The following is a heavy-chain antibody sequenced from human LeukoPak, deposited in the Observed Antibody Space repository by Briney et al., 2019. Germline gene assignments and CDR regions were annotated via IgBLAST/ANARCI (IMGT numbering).Heavy chain of an antibody. Sequence: GRSLRLSCAASAFTFTSYSMNWVRQAPGKGLEWVSSISPSSTYISYADSVTGRFTISRDNAKNSLHLQMNSLRAEDTAVYYCARDNSYGDIEYWGQGTLVTVSS. CDR3: ARDNSYGDIEY. D-gene: IGHD4-17*01. CDR2: ISPSSTYI. J-gene: IGHJ4*02. V-gene: IGHV3-21*01. CDR1: AFTFTSYS.